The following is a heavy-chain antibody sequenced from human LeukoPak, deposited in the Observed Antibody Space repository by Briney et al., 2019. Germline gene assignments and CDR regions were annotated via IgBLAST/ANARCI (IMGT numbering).Heavy chain of an antibody. V-gene: IGHV1-18*01. Sequence: EASVKVSCKASGYTFTSYGISWVRQAPGQGLEWMGWISAYNGNTNYAQKLQGRVTMTTDTSTSTAYMELRSLRSDDTAVYYCARGHFLEWLSDLYYWGQGTLVTVSS. CDR2: ISAYNGNT. CDR3: ARGHFLEWLSDLYY. CDR1: GYTFTSYG. J-gene: IGHJ4*02. D-gene: IGHD3-3*01.